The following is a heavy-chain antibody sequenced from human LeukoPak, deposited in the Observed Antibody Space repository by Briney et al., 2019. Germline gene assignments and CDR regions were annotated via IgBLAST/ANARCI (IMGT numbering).Heavy chain of an antibody. CDR1: GYTFTSYA. Sequence: GASVKVSCKASGYTFTSYAMHWVRQAPGQRLEWMGWINAGNGNTKYSQKFQGRVTITRDTSASTAYMELSSLRSEDTAVYYCARCAPPDSSGWYFVGWFDHWGQGTLVTVSS. D-gene: IGHD6-19*01. CDR2: INAGNGNT. J-gene: IGHJ5*02. V-gene: IGHV1-3*01. CDR3: ARCAPPDSSGWYFVGWFDH.